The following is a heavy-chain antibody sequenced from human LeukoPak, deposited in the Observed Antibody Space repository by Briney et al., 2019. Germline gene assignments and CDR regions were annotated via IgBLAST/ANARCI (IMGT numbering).Heavy chain of an antibody. CDR3: ARDDGSGTRDAFDI. J-gene: IGHJ3*02. Sequence: EASVKVSCKASGYTFTGYYMHWVRQAPGQGLEWMGWINPNSGGTNYAQKFQGRVTMTRDTSISTAYMELSRLRSDDTAVYYCARDDGSGTRDAFDIWGQGTMVTVSS. D-gene: IGHD3-10*01. CDR2: INPNSGGT. V-gene: IGHV1-2*02. CDR1: GYTFTGYY.